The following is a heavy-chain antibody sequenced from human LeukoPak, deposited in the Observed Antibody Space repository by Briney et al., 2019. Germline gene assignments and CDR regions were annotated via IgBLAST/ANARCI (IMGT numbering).Heavy chain of an antibody. CDR3: AREDSGWYVSDY. Sequence: GGSLRLSCAASGFTFSGSAMHWVRQASGKGLEWVGRIRSKANSYATAYAASVKGRFTISRDDSKNTAYLQMNSLRAEDTAVYYCAREDSGWYVSDYWGQGTLVTVSS. CDR1: GFTFSGSA. V-gene: IGHV3-73*01. D-gene: IGHD6-19*01. J-gene: IGHJ4*02. CDR2: IRSKANSYAT.